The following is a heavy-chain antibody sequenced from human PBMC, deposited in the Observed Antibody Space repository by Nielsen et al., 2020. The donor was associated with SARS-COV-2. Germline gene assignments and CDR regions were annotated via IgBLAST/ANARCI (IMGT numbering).Heavy chain of an antibody. J-gene: IGHJ6*02. D-gene: IGHD4-17*01. CDR1: GYTFTTYG. V-gene: IGHV1-3*01. CDR3: ARVRTGMDV. CDR2: INAGNGNT. Sequence: ASVKVSCKASGYTFTTYGISWVRQAPGQRLEWMGWINAGNGNTKYSQKFQGRVTITRDTSASTAYMELSSLRSEDTAVYYCARVRTGMDVWGQGTTVTVSS.